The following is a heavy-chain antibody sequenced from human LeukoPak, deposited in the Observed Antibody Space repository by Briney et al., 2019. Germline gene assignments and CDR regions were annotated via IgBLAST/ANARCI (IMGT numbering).Heavy chain of an antibody. CDR1: GGSISSYY. V-gene: IGHV4-59*01. CDR3: ATGMSYSDYSFDY. Sequence: SETLSLTCAVSGGSISSYYWSWIRQPPGKGLEWIGYIYDNENTKYNPSLKSRVTILVDTSKSQFSLKLSSVTAADTAVYYCATGMSYSDYSFDYWGQGTLVIVSS. D-gene: IGHD4-11*01. CDR2: IYDNENT. J-gene: IGHJ4*02.